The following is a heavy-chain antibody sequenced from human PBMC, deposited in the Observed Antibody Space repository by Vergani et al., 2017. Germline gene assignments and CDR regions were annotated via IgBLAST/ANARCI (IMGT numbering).Heavy chain of an antibody. CDR2: MYYSGST. CDR1: GGSISSGDYY. CDR3: ARHPAEDAFDI. J-gene: IGHJ3*02. V-gene: IGHV4-30-4*08. Sequence: QVQLQESGPGLVKPSQTLSLTCTVSGGSISSGDYYWSWIRQPPGKGLEWIGYMYYSGSTYYNPSLKSRVTISVDTSKNQFSLRLRSVIAADTAVYYCARHPAEDAFDIWGQGTMVTVSS. D-gene: IGHD6-25*01.